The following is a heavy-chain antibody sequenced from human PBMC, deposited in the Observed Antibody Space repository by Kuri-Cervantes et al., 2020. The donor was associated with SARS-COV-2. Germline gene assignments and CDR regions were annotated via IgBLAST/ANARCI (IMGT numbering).Heavy chain of an antibody. V-gene: IGHV5-51*01. D-gene: IGHD3-10*01. Sequence: GGSLRLSGKRSGYSFSNFGIAWVRQMPGKGLEWMGIIYPGDSDTRYSPSFQGQVTISADQSISTAYLQWASLKASDTAMYYCAITRRDYGSGSRYGGFDYWGQGTLVTVSS. CDR2: IYPGDSDT. J-gene: IGHJ4*02. CDR3: AITRRDYGSGSRYGGFDY. CDR1: GYSFSNFG.